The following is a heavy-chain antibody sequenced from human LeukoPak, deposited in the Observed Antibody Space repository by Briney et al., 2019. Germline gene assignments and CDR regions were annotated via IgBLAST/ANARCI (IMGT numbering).Heavy chain of an antibody. D-gene: IGHD3-10*02. V-gene: IGHV1-46*01. CDR3: ARDYTDGVRDTLYYFDY. CDR1: GYTFTSYY. J-gene: IGHJ4*02. CDR2: INPSGGST. Sequence: ASVKVSCKASGYTFTSYYMHWVRQAPGQGLEWMGIINPSGGSTSYAQKFQGRVTMTRDTSTSTVYMELSSLRSEDTAVYYCARDYTDGVRDTLYYFDYWGQGTLVTVSS.